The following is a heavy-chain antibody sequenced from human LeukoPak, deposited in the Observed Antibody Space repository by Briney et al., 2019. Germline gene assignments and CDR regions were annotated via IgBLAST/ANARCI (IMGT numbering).Heavy chain of an antibody. CDR1: GFTFSTYS. D-gene: IGHD3-16*01. J-gene: IGHJ4*02. CDR2: IYAGDSST. V-gene: IGHV5-51*01. Sequence: GESLKISCKGSGFTFSTYSFAWVRQMPGKDLEWLGFIYAGDSSTRYSPSFQGQVTISVDNSISTAYLEWGSLKASDSAIYYCARHSCYDSWGQGTLVTVSS. CDR3: ARHSCYDS.